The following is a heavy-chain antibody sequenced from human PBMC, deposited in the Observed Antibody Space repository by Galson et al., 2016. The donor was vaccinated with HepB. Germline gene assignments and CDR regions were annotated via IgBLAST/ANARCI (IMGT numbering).Heavy chain of an antibody. CDR2: IYAADSDT. V-gene: IGHV5-51*01. Sequence: QSGAEVKEPGESLKISCEGSGYSFINYWIAWVRQMPGKGLEWMGIIYAADSDTRYSPSFQGQVTISVDKSISTAYLQWTSLKASDTAIYYCARHTRCCRGLSCRQRGFDPWGQGTLVTVSS. CDR1: GYSFINYW. CDR3: ARHTRCCRGLSCRQRGFDP. J-gene: IGHJ5*02. D-gene: IGHD2-15*01.